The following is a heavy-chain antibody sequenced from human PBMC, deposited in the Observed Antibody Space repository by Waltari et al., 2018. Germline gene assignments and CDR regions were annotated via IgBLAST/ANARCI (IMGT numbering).Heavy chain of an antibody. CDR2: ITGSGDNT. D-gene: IGHD6-19*01. V-gene: IGHV3-23*04. Sequence: VQLVESGGGLVQPGGSLRLSCAASGFTFSSHAMSWVRQAPGKGLECVSTITGSGDNTYNADSVKGRFTISRDNSKSTLYLQMNSLRAEDTALYFCAKLDGWYGNYRGQGTLVTVSS. J-gene: IGHJ4*02. CDR3: AKLDGWYGNY. CDR1: GFTFSSHA.